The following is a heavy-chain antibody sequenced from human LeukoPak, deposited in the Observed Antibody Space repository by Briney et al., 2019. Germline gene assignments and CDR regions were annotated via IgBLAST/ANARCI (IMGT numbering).Heavy chain of an antibody. CDR1: GYTLTELS. Sequence: GASVKVSCKVSGYTLTELSMHWVRQAPGKGLEWMGGFDPEDGETIYAQKFQGRVTMTEDTSTDTAYMELSSLRSEDTAVYYCSTPSGDDSIGYYFVFDYWGQGTLVTVSS. CDR3: STPSGDDSIGYYFVFDY. CDR2: FDPEDGET. D-gene: IGHD3-22*01. J-gene: IGHJ4*02. V-gene: IGHV1-24*01.